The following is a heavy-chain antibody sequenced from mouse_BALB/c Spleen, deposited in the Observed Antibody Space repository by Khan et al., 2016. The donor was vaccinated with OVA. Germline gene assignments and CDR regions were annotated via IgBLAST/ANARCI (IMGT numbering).Heavy chain of an antibody. CDR3: TRSGYGGFAY. CDR2: INPNNGGT. D-gene: IGHD1-1*02. CDR1: GYTFTSYY. V-gene: IGHV1S81*02. J-gene: IGHJ3*01. Sequence: VQLQQSGAELVKPGASVRLSCKSSGYTFTSYYLYWVKQRPGQGLEWIGDINPNNGGTNFNEKFKSKATLTVDKSSSTAYMQLSSLTSEDSEVYYCTRSGYGGFAYWGQGTLVTVSA.